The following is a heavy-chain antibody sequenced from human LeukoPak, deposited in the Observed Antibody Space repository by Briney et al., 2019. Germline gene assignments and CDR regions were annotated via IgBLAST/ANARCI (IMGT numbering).Heavy chain of an antibody. Sequence: SETLSLTCTVSGGSVSSGSYYWSWIRQPPGKGLEWIGYIYYSGSTNYNPSLKSRVTISVDTSKNQFSLKLSSVTAADTAVYYCARVGDYGNFYFDYWGQGTLVTVSS. CDR1: GGSVSSGSYY. J-gene: IGHJ4*02. CDR2: IYYSGST. D-gene: IGHD4-11*01. CDR3: ARVGDYGNFYFDY. V-gene: IGHV4-61*01.